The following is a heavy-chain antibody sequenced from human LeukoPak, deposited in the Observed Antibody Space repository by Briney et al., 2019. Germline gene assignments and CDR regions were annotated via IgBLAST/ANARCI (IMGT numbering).Heavy chain of an antibody. V-gene: IGHV4-34*01. CDR1: GGSFSGFS. D-gene: IGHD3-22*01. CDR3: ARAYYDSRGYYHNFDY. J-gene: IGHJ4*02. CDR2: INHSGST. Sequence: PSETLSLTCAVYGGSFSGFSWSWIRQPPGKGLEWIGEINHSGSTNYNPSLKSRVTISEDTSRNQFTLKLSSVTAADTAVYYCARAYYDSRGYYHNFDYWGQGTLVTVSS.